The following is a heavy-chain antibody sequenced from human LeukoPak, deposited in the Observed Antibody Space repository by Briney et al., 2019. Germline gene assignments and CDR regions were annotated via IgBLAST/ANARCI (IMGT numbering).Heavy chain of an antibody. CDR3: ARARSSSSGDSLYYYYYMDV. CDR2: ISAYNGNT. V-gene: IGHV1-18*01. Sequence: GASVKVSCKASGYTFTSYGISWVRQAPGQGLEWMGWISAYNGNTNYAQKLQGRVTMTTDTSTSTAYMELRSLRSDDTAVYYCARARSSSSGDSLYYYYYMDVWGKGTTVTVSS. D-gene: IGHD6-6*01. CDR1: GYTFTSYG. J-gene: IGHJ6*03.